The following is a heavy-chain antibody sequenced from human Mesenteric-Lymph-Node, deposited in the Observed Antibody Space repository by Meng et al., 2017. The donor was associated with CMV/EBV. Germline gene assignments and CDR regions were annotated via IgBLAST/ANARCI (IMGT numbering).Heavy chain of an antibody. J-gene: IGHJ6*02. V-gene: IGHV3-20*04. CDR2: INWNGGST. D-gene: IGHD2-2*01. CDR3: AKDMRQALDYGMDV. Sequence: GESLKISCAASGFTFDDYGMSWVRQAPGKGLEWVSGINWNGGSTGYADSVKGRFTISRDNSKNTLYLQMNSLRAEDTAVYYCAKDMRQALDYGMDVWGQGTTVTVSS. CDR1: GFTFDDYG.